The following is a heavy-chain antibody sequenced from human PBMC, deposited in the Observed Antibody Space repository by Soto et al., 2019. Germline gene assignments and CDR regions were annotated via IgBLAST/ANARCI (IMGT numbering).Heavy chain of an antibody. CDR1: GGSISSYY. V-gene: IGHV4-59*01. CDR2: IYYSGST. D-gene: IGHD4-17*01. J-gene: IGHJ4*02. Sequence: PSETLSLTCTVSGGSISSYYWNWIRQPPGKGLEWIGYIYYSGSTNYNPSLKSRVTISVDTSKNHFSLKLSSVTAADTAVYYCAKTGDYGDYHFDYWGQGTLVTVSS. CDR3: AKTGDYGDYHFDY.